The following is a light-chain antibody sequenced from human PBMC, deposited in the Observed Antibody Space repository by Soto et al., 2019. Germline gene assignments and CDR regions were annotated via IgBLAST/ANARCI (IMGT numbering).Light chain of an antibody. J-gene: IGLJ3*02. V-gene: IGLV2-14*01. CDR2: EVS. CDR3: CSYTSSSTRV. CDR1: SNDVGGYNY. Sequence: QSALTQPASVSGSPGQSITISCTGTSNDVGGYNYVSWYQQHPGKAPKLMIYEVSNRPSGVSNRFSGSKSGNTASLTISGLQAEDEADYYCCSYTSSSTRVFGGGTKLTVL.